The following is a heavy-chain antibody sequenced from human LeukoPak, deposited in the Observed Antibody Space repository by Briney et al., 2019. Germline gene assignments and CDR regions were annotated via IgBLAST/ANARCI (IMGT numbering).Heavy chain of an antibody. CDR1: GGSISSYN. Sequence: SETLSLTCTVSGGSISSYNWSWIRQPAGKGLEWIGRIYTSGSTNYNPSLKSRVTMSVDTSKNQFSLKLSSVTAADTAVYYCARPLRGAAAGPDFDYWGQGTLVTVSS. V-gene: IGHV4-4*07. J-gene: IGHJ4*02. CDR2: IYTSGST. D-gene: IGHD6-13*01. CDR3: ARPLRGAAAGPDFDY.